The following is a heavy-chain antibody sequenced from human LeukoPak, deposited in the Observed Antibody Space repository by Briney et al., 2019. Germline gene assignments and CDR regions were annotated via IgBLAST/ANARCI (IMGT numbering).Heavy chain of an antibody. J-gene: IGHJ4*02. Sequence: PGGSLRLSCEASGFTFSSYAMSWVRQAPWKGLEWVSGISGSGGSTYYADSVKGRFTISRDNSKNTLYLQMNSLRAEDTAVHYCAKGIAGSRPPFDYWGQGTLVTVSS. V-gene: IGHV3-23*01. CDR3: AKGIAGSRPPFDY. CDR1: GFTFSSYA. CDR2: ISGSGGST.